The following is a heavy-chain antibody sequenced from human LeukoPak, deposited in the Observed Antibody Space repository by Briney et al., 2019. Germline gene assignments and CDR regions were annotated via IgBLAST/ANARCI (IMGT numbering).Heavy chain of an antibody. CDR3: GRDAGWGAFDI. J-gene: IGHJ3*02. Sequence: TGGSLRLSCAAYEVIFRSYWMSSVRQAPGKGLEWVANINQDGSEKYYVDSVKGRFTISRDNAKKSLYLQMNSLRAEDTSVYYCGRDAGWGAFDIWGQGTMVTVSS. CDR1: EVIFRSYW. CDR2: INQDGSEK. V-gene: IGHV3-7*05. D-gene: IGHD6-19*01.